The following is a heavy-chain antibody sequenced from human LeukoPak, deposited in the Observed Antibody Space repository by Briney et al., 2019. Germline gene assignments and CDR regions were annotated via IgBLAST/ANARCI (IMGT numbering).Heavy chain of an antibody. CDR1: GFTISDYS. CDR2: TRKITTTT. V-gene: IGHV3-48*02. CDR3: TRDPEALDY. Sequence: GGSLRLSCAASGFTISDYSMNWVRQAPGKGLEWISYTRKITTTTYYADSVRGRFASSRDNAKNAVYLQMNSPRDDDTAVYYCTRDPEALDYWGQGTLVTVSS. J-gene: IGHJ4*02.